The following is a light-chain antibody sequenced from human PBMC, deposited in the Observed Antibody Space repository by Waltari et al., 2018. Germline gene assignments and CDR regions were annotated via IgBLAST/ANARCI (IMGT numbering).Light chain of an antibody. CDR1: HSITNW. V-gene: IGKV1-5*03. J-gene: IGKJ1*01. Sequence: DIQITQSPSTLSASVGARVTTTCRASHSITNWLAWYQQKPRKAPKLLIYRASNLESGVPSRFSGSGSGTEFTLTISSLQPDDFATYYCQQYDNYWTFGQGTKVEIK. CDR3: QQYDNYWT. CDR2: RAS.